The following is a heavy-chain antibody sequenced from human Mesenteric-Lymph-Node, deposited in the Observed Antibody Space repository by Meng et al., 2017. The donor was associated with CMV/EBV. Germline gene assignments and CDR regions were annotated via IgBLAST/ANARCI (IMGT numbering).Heavy chain of an antibody. Sequence: YTFTDYYMHWVRQAPGQGLEWMGWVNPNSGGTKYAQKFQGRVTMTRDTSISTAYMDLSRLRSDDTAVYYCARSVVLVAATYGRGCDYWGQGTLVTVSS. CDR2: VNPNSGGT. V-gene: IGHV1-2*02. J-gene: IGHJ4*02. CDR3: ARSVVLVAATYGRGCDY. D-gene: IGHD2-15*01. CDR1: YTFTDYY.